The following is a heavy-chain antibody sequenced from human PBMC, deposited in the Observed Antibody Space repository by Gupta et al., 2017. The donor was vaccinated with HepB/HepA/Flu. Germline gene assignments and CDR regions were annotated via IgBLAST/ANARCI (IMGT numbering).Heavy chain of an antibody. CDR1: GFTISDHY. J-gene: IGHJ4*02. D-gene: IGHD1-26*01. Sequence: EVQLVESGGNLVQPGGSLRLSCAASGFTISDHYMDWVRQVPGKGLEWVGRTKNKANRYTTEYAVSVKGRFTISRDDSKNSLCLQMNSLKTEDSAVYFCTSWRAGAQDYWGQGTLVTVSS. V-gene: IGHV3-72*01. CDR3: TSWRAGAQDY. CDR2: TKNKANRYTT.